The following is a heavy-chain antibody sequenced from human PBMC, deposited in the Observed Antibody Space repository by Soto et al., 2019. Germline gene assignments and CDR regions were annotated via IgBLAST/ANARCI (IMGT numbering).Heavy chain of an antibody. J-gene: IGHJ6*01. V-gene: IGHV1-2*04. CDR1: GYPFTGYY. Sequence: ASVKVYFKASGYPFTGYYMHLVRRAPGQGLEWMGWINPNSGGTNYAQKFQGWVTMTRDTSISTAYMELSRLRSDDTAVYYCARAGVVVPAAIDYYHYGMDVWGQGTTVTVSS. D-gene: IGHD2-2*01. CDR2: INPNSGGT. CDR3: ARAGVVVPAAIDYYHYGMDV.